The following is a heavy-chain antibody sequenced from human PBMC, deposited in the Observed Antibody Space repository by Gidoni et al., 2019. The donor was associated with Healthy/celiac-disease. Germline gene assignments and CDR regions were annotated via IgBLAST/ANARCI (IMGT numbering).Heavy chain of an antibody. CDR3: ARALFTEPLCRDCYNQLGY. CDR2: IDPHYSYT. Sequence: EVQLVQSGAEVKKPGESLRISCKGSGYSFTSYWISWVRQMPGKGLEWSGMIDPHYSYTNYSPSFQGHVTISAYQSISTSSLQWSSLNASDTSIYYCARALFTEPLCRDCYNQLGYLGHGTLVTVSS. D-gene: IGHD2-21*01. CDR1: GYSFTSYW. V-gene: IGHV5-10-1*03. J-gene: IGHJ4*01.